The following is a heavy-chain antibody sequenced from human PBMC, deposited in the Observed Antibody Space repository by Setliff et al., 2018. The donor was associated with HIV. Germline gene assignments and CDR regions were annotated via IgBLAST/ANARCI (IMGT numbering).Heavy chain of an antibody. CDR1: GGSFSRNA. Sequence: ASVKVSCKASGGSFSRNAISWVRQAPGHGLEWMGWINPNSGGTNYARKFQGRVTMTRDTSISTAYMELSSLRSDDTAVYYCARCMTMTGNWFDPWGQGTLVTVSS. CDR3: ARCMTMTGNWFDP. CDR2: INPNSGGT. V-gene: IGHV1-2*02. D-gene: IGHD3-22*01. J-gene: IGHJ5*02.